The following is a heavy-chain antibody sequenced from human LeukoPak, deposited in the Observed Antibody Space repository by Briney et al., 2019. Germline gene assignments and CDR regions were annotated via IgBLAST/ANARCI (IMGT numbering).Heavy chain of an antibody. V-gene: IGHV3-48*04. J-gene: IGHJ5*02. D-gene: IGHD3-22*01. Sequence: PGGSLRHSCAASGFTLSSYSMNWVRQAPGKGLEWISYISSSSSTTHYADSVKGRFTISRDNAKNSLYLQMNSLRAEDTAVYYCASCPYYYDSSGYYFGWFDPWGQGTLVTVSS. CDR1: GFTLSSYS. CDR3: ASCPYYYDSSGYYFGWFDP. CDR2: ISSSSSTT.